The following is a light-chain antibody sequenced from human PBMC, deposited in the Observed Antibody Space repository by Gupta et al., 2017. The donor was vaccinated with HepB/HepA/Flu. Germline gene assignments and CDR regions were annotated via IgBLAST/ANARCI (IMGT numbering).Light chain of an antibody. CDR1: KIGSKS. V-gene: IGLV3-21*03. CDR2: DDS. Sequence: SYVLTQPPSVSVAPGKTDRITCGGNKIGSKSVHWYQQKSGQAPVLVVYDDSDRPSGIPERFSGSNSGNTATLTISSVEAGDEADYYCQVWDSSSDRVFGGGTKLTVL. CDR3: QVWDSSSDRV. J-gene: IGLJ3*02.